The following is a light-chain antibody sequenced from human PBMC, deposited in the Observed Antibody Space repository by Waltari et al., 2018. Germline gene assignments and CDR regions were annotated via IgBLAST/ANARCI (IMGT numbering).Light chain of an antibody. J-gene: IGLJ2*01. CDR2: TDE. V-gene: IGLV1-47*02. Sequence: SVLTQPPSASGAPGQRVTISCSGSSSHIGSHSVYWFQQLPGTAPKLLIYTDEQRAAGVPDRVSASKSGTSASLAISGLRSEDEADYYCAAWDDSPSGHVVFGGGTKLTVL. CDR3: AAWDDSPSGHVV. CDR1: SSHIGSHS.